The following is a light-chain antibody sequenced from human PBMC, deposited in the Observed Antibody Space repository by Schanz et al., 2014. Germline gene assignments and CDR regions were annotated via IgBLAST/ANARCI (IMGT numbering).Light chain of an antibody. CDR3: CSYAGSSTWV. CDR2: EVT. V-gene: IGLV2-8*01. J-gene: IGLJ3*02. CDR1: SSDVGGYNY. Sequence: QSALTQPPSASGSPGQSVTISCTGTSSDVGGYNYVSWYQQHPGKAPKLIIYEVTERPSGVPDRFSGSKSANTASLTISGLQAEDEADYYCCSYAGSSTWVFGGGTKLTVL.